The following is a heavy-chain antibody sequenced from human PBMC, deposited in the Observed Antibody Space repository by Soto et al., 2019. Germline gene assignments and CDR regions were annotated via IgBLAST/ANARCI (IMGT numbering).Heavy chain of an antibody. V-gene: IGHV4-4*02. D-gene: IGHD6-6*01. J-gene: IGHJ4*02. Sequence: SETLSLTCAVSGGSISSSNWWSWVRQPPGKGLEWIGEIYHSGSTNYNPSLKSRVTISVDKSKNQFSLKLSSVTAADTAVYYCAREDVTLVDYYFDYWGQGTLVTVSS. CDR3: AREDVTLVDYYFDY. CDR1: GGSISSSNW. CDR2: IYHSGST.